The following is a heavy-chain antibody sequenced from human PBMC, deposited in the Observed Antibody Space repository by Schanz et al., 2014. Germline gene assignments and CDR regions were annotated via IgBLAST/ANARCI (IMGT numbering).Heavy chain of an antibody. V-gene: IGHV3-NL1*01. Sequence: QVQLVESGGGVVQPGRSLRLSCAASGFTFSSYGMHWVRQAPGKGLEWVIVISGSGGSTYYADSVRGRFTMSRDNSKNTVHLQMSSLRVEDTAVYYCTADLWFGAVWGVWWGQGTLVTVSS. CDR3: TADLWFGAVWGVW. CDR2: ISGSGGST. CDR1: GFTFSSYG. D-gene: IGHD3-10*01. J-gene: IGHJ4*02.